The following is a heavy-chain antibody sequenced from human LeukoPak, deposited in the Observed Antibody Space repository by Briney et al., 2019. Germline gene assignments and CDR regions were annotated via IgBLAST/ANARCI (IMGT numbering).Heavy chain of an antibody. J-gene: IGHJ4*02. D-gene: IGHD6-19*01. CDR1: GGSFSGYY. V-gene: IGHV4-59*01. CDR2: IYYSGST. CDR3: ARDYGSGWYFFSWY. Sequence: SETLSLTCAVYGGSFSGYYWSWIRQPPGKGLEWIGYIYYSGSTNYNPSLKSRVTISVDTSKNQFSLKPSSVTAADTAVYYCARDYGSGWYFFSWYWGQGTLVTVSS.